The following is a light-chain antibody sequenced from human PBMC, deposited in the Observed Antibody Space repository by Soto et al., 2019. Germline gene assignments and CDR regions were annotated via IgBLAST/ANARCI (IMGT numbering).Light chain of an antibody. CDR2: GAH. Sequence: EIVLTQSPGTLSLSPGERATLSCRASQSVSNTYLAWYQHKPGQAPRLLIYGAHDRATGIPDRFSGSGSVTDVTLTIISLEPEDVALLYCQQESTSPVTSGKGTKLQVK. J-gene: IGKJ2*01. V-gene: IGKV3-20*01. CDR3: QQESTSPVT. CDR1: QSVSNTY.